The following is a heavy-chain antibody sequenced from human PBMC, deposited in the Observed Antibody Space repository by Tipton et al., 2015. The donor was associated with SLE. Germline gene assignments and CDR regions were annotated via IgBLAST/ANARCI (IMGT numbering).Heavy chain of an antibody. CDR2: ISYDGSNK. J-gene: IGHJ3*02. CDR1: GFTFSSYA. V-gene: IGHV3-30-3*01. Sequence: SLRLSCAASGFTFSSYAMHWVRQAPGKGLEWVAVISYDGSNKYYADSVKGRFTISRDNSKNTLYLQMNSLRAEDTAVYYCAREAYSSGWTEAFDIWGQGTLVTVSS. CDR3: AREAYSSGWTEAFDI. D-gene: IGHD6-19*01.